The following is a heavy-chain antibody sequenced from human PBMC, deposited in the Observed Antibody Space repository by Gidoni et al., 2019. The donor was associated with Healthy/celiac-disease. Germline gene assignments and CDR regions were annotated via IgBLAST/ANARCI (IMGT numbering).Heavy chain of an antibody. CDR1: GFTFSSNS. V-gene: IGHV3-21*01. CDR3: ARDPGIAARPRYYYGMDV. Sequence: EVQLVESGGGLVKPGGSLRLSCAASGFTFSSNSRNWVRQAPGKGLEWVSSISSSSSYIYYADSVKGRFTISRDNAKNSLYLQMNSLRAEDTAVYYCARDPGIAARPRYYYGMDVWGQGTTVTVSS. J-gene: IGHJ6*02. CDR2: ISSSSSYI. D-gene: IGHD6-6*01.